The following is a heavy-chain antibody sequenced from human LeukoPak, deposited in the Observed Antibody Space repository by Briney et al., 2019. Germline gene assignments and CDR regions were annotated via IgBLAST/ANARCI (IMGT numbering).Heavy chain of an antibody. CDR2: INPNSGGT. V-gene: IGHV1-2*04. D-gene: IGHD4-17*01. CDR1: GYTFTGYY. Sequence: ASVKVSCKASGYTFTGYYMHWVRQAPGQGLEWMGWINPNSGGTNYAQKFQGWVTMTRDTSISTAYMELSRLRSDDTAVYYCARDIWYGGYAWAFDIWGQGTMVTVSS. J-gene: IGHJ3*02. CDR3: ARDIWYGGYAWAFDI.